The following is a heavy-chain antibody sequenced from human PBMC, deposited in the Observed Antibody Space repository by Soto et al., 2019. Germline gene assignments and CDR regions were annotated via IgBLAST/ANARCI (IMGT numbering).Heavy chain of an antibody. D-gene: IGHD3-16*01. CDR1: GFTFSSYG. J-gene: IGHJ5*02. V-gene: IGHV3-33*01. CDR2: IWYDGSNK. Sequence: QVQLVESGGGVVQPGRSLRLSCAASGFTFSSYGMHWVRQAPGKGLEWVAVIWYDGSNKYYADSVKGRFTISRDNSKNTMYLQMNSLRAEDTAVYYCASAPILQGDNTMFDPWGQGTLVTVSS. CDR3: ASAPILQGDNTMFDP.